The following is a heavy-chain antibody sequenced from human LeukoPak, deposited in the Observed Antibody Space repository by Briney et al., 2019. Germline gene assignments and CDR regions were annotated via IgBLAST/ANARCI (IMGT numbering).Heavy chain of an antibody. CDR2: IYHTGRT. D-gene: IGHD3-9*01. CDR1: GGSIGSYF. CDR3: ARNFYDILTGYYLFDY. Sequence: PSETLSLTCTVSGGSIGSYFWSWIRQSPGKGLEWIGHIYHTGRTNYNPSLKSRVTISVDTSKNQFSLNLTSVTAADTAVYYCARNFYDILTGYYLFDYWGQGTLVTVSS. V-gene: IGHV4-59*01. J-gene: IGHJ4*02.